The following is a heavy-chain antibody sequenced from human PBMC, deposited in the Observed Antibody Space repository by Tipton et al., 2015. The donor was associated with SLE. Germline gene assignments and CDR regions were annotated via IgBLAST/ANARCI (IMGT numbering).Heavy chain of an antibody. CDR3: ARAGGGDSNWFDP. V-gene: IGHV4-34*12. Sequence: TLSLTCSVYGDSLSGQYWSWIRQPPGKGLEWIGEVFRGGSTNYSPSLESRVTISVDTSKNQFSLKLSSVTAADTAVYYCARAGGGDSNWFDPWGQGTLATVSS. CDR2: VFRGGST. D-gene: IGHD2-21*01. J-gene: IGHJ5*02. CDR1: GDSLSGQY.